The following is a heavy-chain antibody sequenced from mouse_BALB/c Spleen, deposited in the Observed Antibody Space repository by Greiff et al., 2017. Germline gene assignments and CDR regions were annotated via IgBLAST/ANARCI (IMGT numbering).Heavy chain of an antibody. Sequence: EVKVVESGGGLVQPGGSRKLSCAASGFTFSSFGMHWVRQAPEKGLEWVAYISSGSSTIYYADTVKGRFTISRDNPKNTLFLQMTSLRSEDTAMYYCARDYYGSSYDFFAYWGQGTLVTVSA. CDR3: ARDYYGSSYDFFAY. D-gene: IGHD1-1*01. J-gene: IGHJ3*01. CDR2: ISSGSSTI. CDR1: GFTFSSFG. V-gene: IGHV5-17*02.